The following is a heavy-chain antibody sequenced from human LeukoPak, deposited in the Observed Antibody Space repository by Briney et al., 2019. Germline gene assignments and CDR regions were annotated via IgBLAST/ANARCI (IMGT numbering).Heavy chain of an antibody. D-gene: IGHD3-3*01. CDR1: GYTLTELS. CDR2: FDPEDGET. V-gene: IGHV1-24*01. J-gene: IGHJ4*02. CDR3: ATFKDFWSGYSIGY. Sequence: ASVKVSCKVSGYTLTELSMHWVRQAPGKGLEWMGGFDPEDGETIYAQKFQGRVTMTEDTSTDTAYMELSSLRSEDTAVYYCATFKDFWSGYSIGYWGQGTLVTVSS.